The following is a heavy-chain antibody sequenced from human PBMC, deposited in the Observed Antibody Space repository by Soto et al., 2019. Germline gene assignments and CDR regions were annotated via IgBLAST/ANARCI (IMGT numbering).Heavy chain of an antibody. D-gene: IGHD3-22*01. V-gene: IGHV1-69*01. CDR1: GGTFSSYA. Sequence: QVQLVQSGAEVKKPGSSVKVSCKASGGTFSSYAISWVRQAPGQGLEWMGGIIPIFGTANYAQKFQGRVTITADESTSTAYMELSSLRSEDTAVYYCAREHYYDCSGTPPNVYYYYYGMDVWGQGTTVTVSS. CDR3: AREHYYDCSGTPPNVYYYYYGMDV. J-gene: IGHJ6*02. CDR2: IIPIFGTA.